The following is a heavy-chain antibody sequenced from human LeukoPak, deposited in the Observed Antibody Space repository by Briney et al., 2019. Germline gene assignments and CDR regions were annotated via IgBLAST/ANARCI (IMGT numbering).Heavy chain of an antibody. D-gene: IGHD1-26*01. Sequence: PGGSLRPSCAASGFTFSSYWMSWIRQAPGKGLEWVANIKQDGSEKYYVDSVKGRFTISRDNAKNSLYLQMNSLRAEDTAVYYCARHGAGWELTSFDYWGQGTLVTVSS. J-gene: IGHJ4*02. CDR2: IKQDGSEK. CDR1: GFTFSSYW. CDR3: ARHGAGWELTSFDY. V-gene: IGHV3-7*01.